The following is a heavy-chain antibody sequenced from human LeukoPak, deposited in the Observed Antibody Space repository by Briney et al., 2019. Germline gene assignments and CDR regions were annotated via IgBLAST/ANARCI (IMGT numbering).Heavy chain of an antibody. CDR3: AKDMSSNWIGGPDY. Sequence: GGSLRLSCAASGFTISSYAMNWVRQAPGRGLEWVSSISGSGYTTHYADSVQGRFTISRDNSNNALYLQMNSLRVEDTAVYYCAKDMSSNWIGGPDYWGQGTLVTVSS. J-gene: IGHJ4*02. V-gene: IGHV3-23*01. CDR1: GFTISSYA. D-gene: IGHD3-10*01. CDR2: ISGSGYTT.